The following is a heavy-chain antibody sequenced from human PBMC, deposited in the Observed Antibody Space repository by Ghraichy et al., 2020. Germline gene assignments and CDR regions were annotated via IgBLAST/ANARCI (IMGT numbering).Heavy chain of an antibody. CDR2: INHSGST. J-gene: IGHJ5*02. V-gene: IGHV4-34*01. CDR3: ARSYCSSTSCYTGWFDP. Sequence: SETLSLTCAVYGGSFSGYYWSWIRQPPGKGLEWIGEINHSGSTNYNPSLKSRVTISVDTSKNQFSLKLSSVTAADTAVYYCARSYCSSTSCYTGWFDPWGQGTLVTVSS. D-gene: IGHD2-2*02. CDR1: GGSFSGYY.